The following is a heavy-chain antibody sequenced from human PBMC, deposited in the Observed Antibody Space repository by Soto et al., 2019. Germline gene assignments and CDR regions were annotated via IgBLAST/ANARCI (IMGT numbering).Heavy chain of an antibody. Sequence: SETLSLTCTVSGGSISSSSYYWGWIRQPPGKGLEWIGSMYYSGSTFSNPSLKSRVTISVDTSKNQLSLKLSSVTASDTAVYYCASGNDDFWSGYSSVYWGQGTRVTVSS. V-gene: IGHV4-39*01. CDR1: GGSISSSSYY. J-gene: IGHJ4*02. D-gene: IGHD3-3*01. CDR3: ASGNDDFWSGYSSVY. CDR2: MYYSGST.